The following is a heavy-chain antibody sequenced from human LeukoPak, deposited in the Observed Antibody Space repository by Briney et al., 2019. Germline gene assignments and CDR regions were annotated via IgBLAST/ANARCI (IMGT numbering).Heavy chain of an antibody. J-gene: IGHJ4*02. CDR3: ARVGRRRDAEGYFDY. CDR2: ICYSGST. Sequence: PSETLSLTCTVSGGSISSYYWSWIRQPPGKGLEWIGYICYSGSTNYNPSLKSRVTISVDTSKNQFSLKLSSVTAADTAVYYCARVGRRRDAEGYFDYWGQGTLVTVSS. D-gene: IGHD5-24*01. CDR1: GGSISSYY. V-gene: IGHV4-59*01.